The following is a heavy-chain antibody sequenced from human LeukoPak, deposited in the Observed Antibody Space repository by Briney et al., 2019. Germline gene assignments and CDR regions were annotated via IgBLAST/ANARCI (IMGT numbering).Heavy chain of an antibody. D-gene: IGHD6-13*01. Sequence: SETLSLTCAVYGGSFSGYYWSWIRQPPGKGLEWIGEINHSGSTNYNPSLKSRVTISVDTSKNQFSLKLSSVTAADTAVYYCARRPRIAAVGNSWFDPWGQGTLVTVSS. V-gene: IGHV4-34*01. CDR3: ARRPRIAAVGNSWFDP. CDR1: GGSFSGYY. J-gene: IGHJ5*02. CDR2: INHSGST.